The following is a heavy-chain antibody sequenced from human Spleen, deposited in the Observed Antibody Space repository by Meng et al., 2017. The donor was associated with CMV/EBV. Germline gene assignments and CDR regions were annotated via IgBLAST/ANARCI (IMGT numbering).Heavy chain of an antibody. Sequence: GSINSGGYYWTWIRQHPGKGLEWIGFIHDSGDTYYKPSLKSRVTISVDKSKNQFSLKLSSVTAADTAVYYCARGPRLEWDGYGGVDYWGQGTLVTVSS. V-gene: IGHV4-31*02. CDR2: IHDSGDT. CDR1: GSINSGGYY. CDR3: ARGPRLEWDGYGGVDY. D-gene: IGHD4-23*01. J-gene: IGHJ4*02.